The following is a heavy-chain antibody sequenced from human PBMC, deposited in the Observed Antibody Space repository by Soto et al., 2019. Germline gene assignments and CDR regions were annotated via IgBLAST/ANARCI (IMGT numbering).Heavy chain of an antibody. J-gene: IGHJ6*02. CDR3: AVGGNYLSMDV. CDR1: GYTFTSYY. Sequence: QVQLVQSGAEVKKPGASVKVSCKASGYTFTSYYMHWVRLAPGQGLEWMGIINPDVGGTSYAQQFQGRVIMTRDTSTSTVYMEMSSLRSEDTAVYYCAVGGNYLSMDVWGQGTTVTVSS. D-gene: IGHD4-4*01. V-gene: IGHV1-46*01. CDR2: INPDVGGT.